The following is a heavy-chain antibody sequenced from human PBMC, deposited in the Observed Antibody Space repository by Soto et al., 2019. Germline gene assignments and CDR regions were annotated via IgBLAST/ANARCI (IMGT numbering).Heavy chain of an antibody. J-gene: IGHJ5*02. V-gene: IGHV1-69*08. CDR2: IIPILGIA. Sequence: QVQLVQSGAEVKKPGSSVKVSCKASGGTFSSYTISWVRQAPGQGLEWMGRIIPILGIANYAQKFQGRVTITADKSTSPAYMELSSLRSEDTAVYYCARDQLVRGVTPGGWFDPWGQGTLVTVSS. D-gene: IGHD3-10*01. CDR1: GGTFSSYT. CDR3: ARDQLVRGVTPGGWFDP.